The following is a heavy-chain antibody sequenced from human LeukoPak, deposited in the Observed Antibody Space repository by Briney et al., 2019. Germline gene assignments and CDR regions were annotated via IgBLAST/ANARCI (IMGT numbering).Heavy chain of an antibody. J-gene: IGHJ6*02. Sequence: SETLSLTCTVSGGSISSYYWSWIRQPPGKGLEWIGYIYDSGSTNYNPSLKSRVTISVDTSKNQFSLKLSSVTAADTAVYYCASSTLYYGKDVWGQGTTVTVSS. CDR1: GGSISSYY. CDR3: ASSTLYYGKDV. V-gene: IGHV4-59*08. D-gene: IGHD3-16*01. CDR2: IYDSGST.